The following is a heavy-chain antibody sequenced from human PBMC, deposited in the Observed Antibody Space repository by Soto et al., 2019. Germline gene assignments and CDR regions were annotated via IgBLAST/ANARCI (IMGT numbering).Heavy chain of an antibody. CDR1: GLTVSGXXY. V-gene: IGHV3-53*01. J-gene: IGHJ3*01. D-gene: IGHD1-1*01. Sequence: DVQLVESGGGLMQPGESLRLSCAASGLTVSGXXYVAWVRQAPGKGLEWVSALYDVDGSFYADSVKGRFTTSSDSSKTTVYLQMNGLRPDDTAVYYCATWHEREHAYDVWGQGTTVTVSS. CDR2: LYDVDGS. CDR3: ATWHEREHAYDV.